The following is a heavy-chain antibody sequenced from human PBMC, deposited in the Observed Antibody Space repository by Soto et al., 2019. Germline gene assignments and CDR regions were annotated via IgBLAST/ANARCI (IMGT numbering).Heavy chain of an antibody. J-gene: IGHJ3*02. D-gene: IGHD1-26*01. Sequence: QVTLKESGPVLVKPTETLTLTCTVSGFSLSNARMGVSWIRQPPGKALEWLAHIFSNDEKSYSTSLKSRLTISQDTYKRQVVLTMTNMDPVDTATYYCARIMRRSGSYSDDAFDIWGQGTMVTVSS. CDR2: IFSNDEK. CDR3: ARIMRRSGSYSDDAFDI. CDR1: GFSLSNARMG. V-gene: IGHV2-26*01.